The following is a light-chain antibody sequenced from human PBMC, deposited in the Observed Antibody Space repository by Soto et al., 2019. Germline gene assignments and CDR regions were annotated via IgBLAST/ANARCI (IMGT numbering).Light chain of an antibody. CDR1: QSVSSSY. CDR2: GAS. J-gene: IGKJ2*02. V-gene: IGKV3-20*01. CDR3: QQYGSSRWT. Sequence: EIVLTQSPGTLSLSPGERATLSCRASQSVSSSYLAWYQQKPGQAPRLLIYGASSRATGIPDRFSGSGSGTDFTLTISRLGPEDFAVYYCQQYGSSRWTFGQGTKLEIK.